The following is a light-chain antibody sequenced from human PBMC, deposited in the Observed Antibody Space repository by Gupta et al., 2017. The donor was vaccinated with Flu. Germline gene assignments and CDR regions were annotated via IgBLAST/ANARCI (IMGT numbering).Light chain of an antibody. CDR3: QQYGNSRT. CDR2: ATS. CDR1: QSVSTSY. Sequence: LGTLSLSPGDTATVSCRPSQSVSTSYIAWYQQKPRQAPRLLINATSTRATGIPDRFSGSGSGTDFTRASSRLEPEDFAVYYCQQYGNSRTFGQGTKVEIK. V-gene: IGKV3-20*01. J-gene: IGKJ1*01.